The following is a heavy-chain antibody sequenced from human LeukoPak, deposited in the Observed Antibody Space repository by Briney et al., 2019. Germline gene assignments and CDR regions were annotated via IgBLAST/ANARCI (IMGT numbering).Heavy chain of an antibody. J-gene: IGHJ5*02. Sequence: SETLSLTCSVSGGSICSGSYYCGSIRQPPGKGMEWIGGIFYTRITYDNPSLKSRVTISLDTSKNQYSLMLSSVTAADTAVYYCARHLPRGSSGWYGLTTGGFDPWGQGTLVTVSS. V-gene: IGHV4-39*01. CDR2: IFYTRIT. D-gene: IGHD6-19*01. CDR1: GGSICSGSYY. CDR3: ARHLPRGSSGWYGLTTGGFDP.